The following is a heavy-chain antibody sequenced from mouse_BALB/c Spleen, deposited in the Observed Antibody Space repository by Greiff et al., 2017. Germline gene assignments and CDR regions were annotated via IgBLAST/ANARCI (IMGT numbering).Heavy chain of an antibody. V-gene: IGHV5-17*02. CDR2: ISSGSSTI. CDR1: GFTFSSFG. J-gene: IGHJ4*01. Sequence: DVHLVESGGGLVQPGGSRKLSCAASGFTFSSFGMHWVRQAPEKGLEWVAYISSGSSTIYYADTVKGRFTISRDNPKNTLFLQMTSLRSEDTAMYYCARSGYYGSRRYAMDYWGQGTSVTVSS. D-gene: IGHD1-1*01. CDR3: ARSGYYGSRRYAMDY.